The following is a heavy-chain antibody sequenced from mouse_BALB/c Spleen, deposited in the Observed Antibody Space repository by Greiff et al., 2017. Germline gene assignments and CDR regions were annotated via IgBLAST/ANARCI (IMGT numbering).Heavy chain of an antibody. CDR1: GFTFSSYG. CDR2: ISSGGSYT. V-gene: IGHV5-6*01. Sequence: EVKLVESGGDLVKPGGSLKLSCAASGFTFSSYGMSWVRQTPDKRLEWVATISSGGSYTYYPDSVKGRFTISRDNAKNTLYLQMSSLKSEDTAMYYCERHEGPYRYDGSAMDYWGQGTSVTVSS. D-gene: IGHD2-14*01. J-gene: IGHJ4*01. CDR3: ERHEGPYRYDGSAMDY.